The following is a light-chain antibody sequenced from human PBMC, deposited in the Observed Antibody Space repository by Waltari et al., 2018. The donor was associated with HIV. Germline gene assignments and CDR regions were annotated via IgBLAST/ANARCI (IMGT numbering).Light chain of an antibody. Sequence: FLLTQPHSVSESPGKTVTISCTHTSGNIAGQNVQWYQQRPGSAPTTVSYENVQRPSCVPARFSGSIDRSASSASLIISGLKTEDEADYYCQSYDNNNPTWVFGGGTKLTVL. J-gene: IGLJ3*02. CDR2: ENV. CDR3: QSYDNNNPTWV. V-gene: IGLV6-57*03. CDR1: SGNIAGQN.